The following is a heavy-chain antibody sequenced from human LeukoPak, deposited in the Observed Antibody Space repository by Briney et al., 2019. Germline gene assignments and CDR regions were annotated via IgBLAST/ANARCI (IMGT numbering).Heavy chain of an antibody. CDR2: INHSGST. V-gene: IGHV4-34*01. D-gene: IGHD3-10*01. CDR1: GGSFSGYY. Sequence: PSETLSLTCAVYGGSFSGYYWSWIRQPPGKGLEWIGEINHSGSTNYNPSLKSRATISVDTSKSQFSLKLSSVTAADTAVYYCASSTRYPSGNWGQGTLVTVSS. CDR3: ASSTRYPSGN. J-gene: IGHJ4*02.